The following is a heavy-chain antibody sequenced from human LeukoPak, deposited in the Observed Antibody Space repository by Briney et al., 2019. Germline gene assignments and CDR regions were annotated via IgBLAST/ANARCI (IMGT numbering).Heavy chain of an antibody. D-gene: IGHD3-22*01. CDR1: GFIFSDYY. J-gene: IGHJ3*02. CDR2: ISSSSSYT. Sequence: GGSLRLSCAASGFIFSDYYMSWIRQAPGKGLEWVSYISSSSSYTNYADSVKGRFTISRDNAKNSLFLQMNSLRAEDTAVYYRARDFYYDSSGYAFDIWGQGTMVTVSS. CDR3: ARDFYYDSSGYAFDI. V-gene: IGHV3-11*06.